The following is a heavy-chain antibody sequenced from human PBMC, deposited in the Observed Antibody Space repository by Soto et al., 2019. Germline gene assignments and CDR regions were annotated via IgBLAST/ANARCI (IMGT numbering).Heavy chain of an antibody. J-gene: IGHJ5*02. D-gene: IGHD2-2*01. CDR3: ARDIILEPAALNWFDP. CDR2: MNPKSGNT. CDR1: GYAFINHN. V-gene: IGHV1-8*01. Sequence: QVQLVQSGAEVKKPGASVRVSCKASGYAFINHNINWVRQATGQGLEWMGWMNPKSGNTGYAQKFQGRVTMTRSTSISTAYMELTSLTSEDTAVYYCARDIILEPAALNWFDPWGQGTLVTVSS.